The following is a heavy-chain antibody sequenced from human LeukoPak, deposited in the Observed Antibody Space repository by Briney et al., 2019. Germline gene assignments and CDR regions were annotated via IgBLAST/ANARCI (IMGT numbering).Heavy chain of an antibody. V-gene: IGHV3-23*01. J-gene: IGHJ4*02. CDR1: GFTFSSSA. CDR3: AKAIKGSIATAEY. Sequence: GGSLRLSCAASGFTFSSSAMSWVRQAPGKGLEWVSGISGSGGGTYYADSVKGRFTISRDNSKNTLDLQMNSLRAEDTAVYYCAKAIKGSIATAEYWGQGTLVTVSS. D-gene: IGHD6-13*01. CDR2: ISGSGGGT.